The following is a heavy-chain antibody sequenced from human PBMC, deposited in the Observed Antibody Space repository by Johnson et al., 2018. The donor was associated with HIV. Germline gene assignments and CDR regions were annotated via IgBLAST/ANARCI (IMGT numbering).Heavy chain of an antibody. Sequence: LGVSCAASGFTFDDYAIHWVRQAPGKGLEWVAVIGYDGSDKYYADSVKGRVTISRDNPKNTVYLHMNNLRAEDTAVYYCARDLAYNSRWTGAFDIWGQGTMVTVSS. CDR3: ARDLAYNSRWTGAFDI. J-gene: IGHJ3*02. V-gene: IGHV3-30*04. D-gene: IGHD6-13*01. CDR1: GFTFDDYA. CDR2: IGYDGSDK.